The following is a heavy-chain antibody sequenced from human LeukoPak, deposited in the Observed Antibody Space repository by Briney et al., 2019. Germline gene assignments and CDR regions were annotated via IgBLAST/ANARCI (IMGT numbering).Heavy chain of an antibody. D-gene: IGHD5-12*01. Sequence: GGSLRLSCAASGFTFSSYSMNWVRQAPGKRLEWVSSISSSSSYIYYADSVKGRFTISRDNAKNSLYLQMNSLRAEDTAVYYCTTDIVATQDALDIWGQGPMVTVSS. J-gene: IGHJ3*02. V-gene: IGHV3-21*01. CDR1: GFTFSSYS. CDR3: TTDIVATQDALDI. CDR2: ISSSSSYI.